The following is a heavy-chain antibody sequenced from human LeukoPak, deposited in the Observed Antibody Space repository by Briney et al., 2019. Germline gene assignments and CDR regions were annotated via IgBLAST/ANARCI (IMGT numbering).Heavy chain of an antibody. CDR3: AIRYGSGEKYYYYYYMDV. CDR1: GYTFTSYD. CDR2: MNPNSGNT. D-gene: IGHD3-10*01. V-gene: IGHV1-8*01. J-gene: IGHJ6*03. Sequence: ASVKVSCKASGYTFTSYDINWVRQATGQGLEWMGWMNPNSGNTGYAQKFQGRVTMTRNASISTAYMELSSLRSEDTAVYYCAIRYGSGEKYYYYYYMDVWGKGTTVTVSS.